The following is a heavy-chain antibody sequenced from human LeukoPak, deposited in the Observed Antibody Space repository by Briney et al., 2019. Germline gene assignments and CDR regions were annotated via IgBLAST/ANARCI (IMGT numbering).Heavy chain of an antibody. Sequence: GGFLRFSGAAPGFTFSTNVLTWVGQAPGKGLEWVSTISGSGGSTYYADSVKGRFTISRDNSKDTLFLQMNSLRAEDTAVYYCAKIAGFGGWGPNYFDYWGQGTLVTVSS. V-gene: IGHV3-23*01. CDR1: GFTFSTNV. D-gene: IGHD3-10*01. J-gene: IGHJ4*02. CDR2: ISGSGGST. CDR3: AKIAGFGGWGPNYFDY.